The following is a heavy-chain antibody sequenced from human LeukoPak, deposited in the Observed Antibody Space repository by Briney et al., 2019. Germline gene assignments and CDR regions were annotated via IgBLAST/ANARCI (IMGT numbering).Heavy chain of an antibody. CDR1: GGSFSGYY. Sequence: SETLSLTCAVCGGSFSGYYWSWIRQPPGKGLEWIGEINHSGSTNYNPSLKSRVTISVDTSKNQFSLKPSSVTAADTAVYYCARRARRNPPDYWGQGTLVTVST. J-gene: IGHJ4*02. V-gene: IGHV4-34*01. CDR3: ARRARRNPPDY. CDR2: INHSGST.